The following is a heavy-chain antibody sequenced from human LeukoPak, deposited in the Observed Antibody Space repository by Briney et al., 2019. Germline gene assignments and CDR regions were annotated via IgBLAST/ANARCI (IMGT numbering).Heavy chain of an antibody. CDR2: ISGSGDNT. D-gene: IGHD4-17*01. CDR1: GFTFSSYA. CDR3: AHHYGDYPYNFDY. V-gene: IGHV3-23*01. J-gene: IGHJ4*02. Sequence: GGSLRLSCAASGFTFSSYAMSWVRQAPGKGLEWVSAISGSGDNTYYADSVKGRFIISRDNSKNTLSLQMSSLRAEDTAVYYCAHHYGDYPYNFDYWGQGTLVTVSS.